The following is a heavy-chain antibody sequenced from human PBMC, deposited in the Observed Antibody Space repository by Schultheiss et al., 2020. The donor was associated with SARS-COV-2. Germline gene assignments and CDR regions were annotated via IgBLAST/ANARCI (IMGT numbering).Heavy chain of an antibody. V-gene: IGHV4-59*08. Sequence: SETLSLTCTVSGGSISSYYWGWIRQPPGKGLEWIGYIYYSGSTNYNPSLKSRVTISVDTSKNQFSLKLSSVTAADTAVYYCARRGYSYGYRGDAFDIWGQGTMVTVSS. CDR2: IYYSGST. D-gene: IGHD5-18*01. J-gene: IGHJ3*02. CDR1: GGSISSYY. CDR3: ARRGYSYGYRGDAFDI.